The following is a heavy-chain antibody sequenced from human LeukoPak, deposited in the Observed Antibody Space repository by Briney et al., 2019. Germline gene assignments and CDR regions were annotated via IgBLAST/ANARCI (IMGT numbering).Heavy chain of an antibody. V-gene: IGHV3-30*02. Sequence: PGGSLRLSCAASGFTFSSYGMHWVRQAPGKGLEWVAFIRYDGSNKYYADSVKGRFTISRDNSKNTLYLQMNSPRAEDTAVYYCANLGGVVVPAAINNWFDPWGQGTLVTVSS. J-gene: IGHJ5*02. D-gene: IGHD2-2*01. CDR1: GFTFSSYG. CDR3: ANLGGVVVPAAINNWFDP. CDR2: IRYDGSNK.